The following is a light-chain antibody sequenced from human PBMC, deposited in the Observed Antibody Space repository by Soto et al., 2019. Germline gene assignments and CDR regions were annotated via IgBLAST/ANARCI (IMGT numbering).Light chain of an antibody. V-gene: IGKV3-15*01. Sequence: EIVMTQSPATLSVSPGERATLSCWASQSIATNLAWYQQKPGQPPRLLIYGASTRATGIPARFSGSGSGTEFTLTISSLQSVDFAVYSCQQYNNWPWTFGQGTKADIK. CDR3: QQYNNWPWT. CDR2: GAS. CDR1: QSIATN. J-gene: IGKJ1*01.